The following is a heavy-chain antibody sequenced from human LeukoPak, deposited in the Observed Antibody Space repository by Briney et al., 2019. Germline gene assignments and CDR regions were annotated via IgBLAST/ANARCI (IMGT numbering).Heavy chain of an antibody. D-gene: IGHD5-12*01. CDR3: ATFDSGYDLDY. Sequence: SETLSLTCAVSGDSLSGSNWWSWFGRPPGRGRGGIGEIYHSGSTNYNPSLKRRVTISVDKSKNQSSLKLSSVTAADTAVYYCATFDSGYDLDYWGQGTLVTVSS. V-gene: IGHV4-4*02. CDR2: IYHSGST. CDR1: GDSLSGSNW. J-gene: IGHJ4*02.